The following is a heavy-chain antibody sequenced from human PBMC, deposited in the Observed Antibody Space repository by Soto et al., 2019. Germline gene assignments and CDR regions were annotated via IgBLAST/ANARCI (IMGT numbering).Heavy chain of an antibody. CDR2: TYNSGST. J-gene: IGHJ3*02. CDR1: GVSTSSSSYY. V-gene: IGHV4-39*01. Sequence: QLQLQESGPGLVKPSETLSLTCTVSGVSTSSSSYYWGWIRQPPGKGPEWIGSTYNSGSTYYNPSLKSRVTISVDTSKNQFSLNLNSVTAADTAVYYCARPHTASLDAFEIWGQGTMVTVSS. CDR3: ARPHTASLDAFEI.